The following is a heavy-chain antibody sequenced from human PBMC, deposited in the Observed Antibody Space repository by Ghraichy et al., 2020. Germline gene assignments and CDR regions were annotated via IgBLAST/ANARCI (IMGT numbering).Heavy chain of an antibody. V-gene: IGHV4-59*01. CDR2: IFYSGST. D-gene: IGHD3-3*01. CDR1: GGSISSYY. CDR3: AGGYYTGKHDY. Sequence: SETLSLTCTVSGGSISSYYWSWIRQPPGKGLEWIGYIFYSGSTNYNPSLKSRVTVSVDTSKNQFSLKLNSVTAADTAVYYCAGGYYTGKHDYWGQGTLVSVSS. J-gene: IGHJ4*02.